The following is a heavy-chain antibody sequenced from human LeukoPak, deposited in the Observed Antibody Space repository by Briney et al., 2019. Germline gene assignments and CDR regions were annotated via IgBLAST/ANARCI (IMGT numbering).Heavy chain of an antibody. CDR2: IKHDGSEK. CDR1: GFTFSTYW. V-gene: IGHV3-7*01. Sequence: PGGSLRLSCAASGFTFSTYWMTWVRQAPGKGLEWVANIKHDGSEKYQVDSVKGRFTISRDDAKNSLYLQMNSLRAEDTAVYYCATDPVNYWGQGTLVTVSS. J-gene: IGHJ4*02. CDR3: ATDPVNY.